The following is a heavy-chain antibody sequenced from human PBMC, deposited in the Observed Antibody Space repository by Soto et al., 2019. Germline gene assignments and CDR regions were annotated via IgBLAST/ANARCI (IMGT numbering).Heavy chain of an antibody. CDR1: GFTFSSYS. Sequence: EVQLVESGGGLVKPGGSLRLSCAASGFTFSSYSMNWVRQAPGKGLEWVSSISSSSSYIYYADSVKGRFTSSRDNAKNSLYRQMNSLRAEDTAVYYCASLYDFWSGYRRGAGVWGQGTTVTVSS. J-gene: IGHJ6*02. CDR2: ISSSSSYI. V-gene: IGHV3-21*01. CDR3: ASLYDFWSGYRRGAGV. D-gene: IGHD3-3*01.